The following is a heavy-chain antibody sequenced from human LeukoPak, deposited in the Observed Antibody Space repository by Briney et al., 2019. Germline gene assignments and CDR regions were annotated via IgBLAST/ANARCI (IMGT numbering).Heavy chain of an antibody. Sequence: SETLSLTXAVYGGSFSGYYWSWIRQPPGKGLEWIGEINHSGSTNYNPSLKSRVTISVDTSKNQFSLKLSSVTAADTAVYYCARVGYGSGSYFVRSLFDYWGQGTLVTVSS. V-gene: IGHV4-34*01. CDR1: GGSFSGYY. J-gene: IGHJ4*02. CDR2: INHSGST. CDR3: ARVGYGSGSYFVRSLFDY. D-gene: IGHD3-10*01.